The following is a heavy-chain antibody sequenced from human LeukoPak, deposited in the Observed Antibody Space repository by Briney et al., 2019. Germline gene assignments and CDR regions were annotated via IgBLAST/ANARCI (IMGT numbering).Heavy chain of an antibody. CDR3: ARAGYSSSWYSDY. D-gene: IGHD6-13*01. Sequence: GGSLRLSCAASGFTFSSYSMNWVRQAPGKGLEWVSSISSSSSYIYYADSVKGRFTISRDNAKNPLYLQMNSLRAEDTAVYYCARAGYSSSWYSDYWGQGTLVTVSS. CDR1: GFTFSSYS. J-gene: IGHJ4*02. V-gene: IGHV3-21*01. CDR2: ISSSSSYI.